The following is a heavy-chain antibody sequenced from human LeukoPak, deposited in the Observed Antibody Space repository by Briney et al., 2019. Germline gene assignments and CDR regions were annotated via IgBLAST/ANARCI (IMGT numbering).Heavy chain of an antibody. V-gene: IGHV1-69*13. CDR2: IIPIFGTA. D-gene: IGHD2-15*01. Sequence: SVKVSCKASGGTFSSYAISWVRQAPGQGLEWMGGIIPIFGTANYAQKFQGRVTITADESTSTAYMELSSLRSEDTAVYYCARTGVAAAVDGMDVWGQGTTVTVSS. J-gene: IGHJ6*02. CDR1: GGTFSSYA. CDR3: ARTGVAAAVDGMDV.